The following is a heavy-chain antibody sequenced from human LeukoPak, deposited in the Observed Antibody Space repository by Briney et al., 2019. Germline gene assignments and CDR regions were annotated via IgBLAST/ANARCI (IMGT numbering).Heavy chain of an antibody. CDR3: ARARDGYDYYYYYYMDV. V-gene: IGHV3-48*03. D-gene: IGHD5-24*01. CDR1: GFTFSSYA. J-gene: IGHJ6*03. Sequence: GGSLRLSCAASGFTFSSYAMNWVRQAPGKGLEWVSYISSSGSTIYYADSVKGRFTISRDNAKNSLYLQMNSLRAEDTAVYYCARARDGYDYYYYYYMDVWGKGTTVTISS. CDR2: ISSSGSTI.